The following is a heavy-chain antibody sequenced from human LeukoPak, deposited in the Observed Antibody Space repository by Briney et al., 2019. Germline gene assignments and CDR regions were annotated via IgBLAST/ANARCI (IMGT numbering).Heavy chain of an antibody. D-gene: IGHD2-15*01. CDR3: VKDVTGPYSGDF. V-gene: IGHV3-64D*06. Sequence: AGGSLRLSCSASGFTFSSYTMHWVRQAPGKGLQYVSSIRTDGGTSYDADSVMGRFTISRDNSKNTLYLQISSLRPEDTAVYYCVKDVTGPYSGDFWGQGTLVTVSS. CDR1: GFTFSSYT. CDR2: IRTDGGTS. J-gene: IGHJ4*02.